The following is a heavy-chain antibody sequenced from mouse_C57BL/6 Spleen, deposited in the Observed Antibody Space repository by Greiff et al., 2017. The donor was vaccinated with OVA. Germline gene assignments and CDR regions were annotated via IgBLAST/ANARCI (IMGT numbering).Heavy chain of an antibody. CDR1: GFTFSDYY. V-gene: IGHV5-16*01. CDR3: ARDRRFYAMDY. CDR2: INYDGSST. J-gene: IGHJ4*01. Sequence: EVMLVESEGGLVQPGSSMKLSCTASGFTFSDYYMAWVRQVPEKGLEWVANINYDGSSTYYLDSLQSRFIISRDNAKNILYLQMSSLKSEDTATYYCARDRRFYAMDYWGQGTSVTVSS.